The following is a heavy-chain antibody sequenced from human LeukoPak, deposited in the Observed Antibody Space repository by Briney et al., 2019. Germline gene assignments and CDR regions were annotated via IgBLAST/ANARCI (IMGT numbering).Heavy chain of an antibody. CDR1: GYSISSGYY. CDR2: IYHSGST. J-gene: IGHJ4*02. V-gene: IGHV4-38-2*01. CDR3: ARLTGGYSNN. D-gene: IGHD4/OR15-4a*01. Sequence: PSETLSLTCAVSGYSISSGYYWGWIRQPPGKGLEWIGSIYHSGSTYYNPSLKSRVTISVDTSKNQFSLKLSSVTAADTAVYYCARLTGGYSNNWGQGTLVTVSS.